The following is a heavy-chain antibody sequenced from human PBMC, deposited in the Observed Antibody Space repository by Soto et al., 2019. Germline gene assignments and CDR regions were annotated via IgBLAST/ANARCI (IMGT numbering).Heavy chain of an antibody. CDR2: IWYDGSNK. CDR3: ASLPGPCGGDCYVNGMDV. D-gene: IGHD2-21*02. J-gene: IGHJ6*02. Sequence: GGSLRLSCAASGFTFSSYGMHWVRQAPGKGLEWVAVIWYDGSNKYYADSVKGRFTISRDNSKNTLYLQMNSLRAEDTAVYYCASLPGPCGGDCYVNGMDVWGQGTTVTVS. CDR1: GFTFSSYG. V-gene: IGHV3-33*01.